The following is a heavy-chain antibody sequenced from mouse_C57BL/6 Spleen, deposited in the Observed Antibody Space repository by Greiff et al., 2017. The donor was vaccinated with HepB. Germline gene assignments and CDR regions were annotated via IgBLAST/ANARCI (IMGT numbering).Heavy chain of an antibody. J-gene: IGHJ2*01. CDR1: GYTFTSYW. D-gene: IGHD2-3*01. Sequence: QVQLQQPGAELVRPGSSVKLSCKASGYTFTSYWMHWVKQRPIQGLEWIGNIDPSDSETHYNQKFKDKATLTVDKSSSTAYMQLSSLTSEDSAVYFCARYWVRDGYLYYFDYWGQGTTLTVSS. CDR2: IDPSDSET. CDR3: ARYWVRDGYLYYFDY. V-gene: IGHV1-52*01.